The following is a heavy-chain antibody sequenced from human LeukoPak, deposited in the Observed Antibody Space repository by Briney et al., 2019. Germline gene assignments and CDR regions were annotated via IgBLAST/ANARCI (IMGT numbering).Heavy chain of an antibody. Sequence: GGSLRLSCAASGFTFDDYGMSWVRQAPGKGLEWVSGINWNGGSTGYADSVKGRFTISRDNAKNSLFLQMNSLRAEDTALYYCARRLYYYDSRGYQYYFDYWGQGTLVTVSS. CDR3: ARRLYYYDSRGYQYYFDY. J-gene: IGHJ4*02. CDR1: GFTFDDYG. CDR2: INWNGGST. D-gene: IGHD3-22*01. V-gene: IGHV3-20*04.